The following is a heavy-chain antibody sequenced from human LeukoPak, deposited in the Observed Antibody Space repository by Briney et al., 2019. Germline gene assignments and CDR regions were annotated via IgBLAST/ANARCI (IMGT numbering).Heavy chain of an antibody. CDR3: ARGKDYSSTLFDY. V-gene: IGHV4-59*01. Sequence: SETLSLTCTVSGGSISSYYWSWIRQPPGKGLEWIGYIYYSGSTNYNPSLKSRVTIPVDTSKNQFSLELGSVTAADTAVYYCARGKDYSSTLFDYWGQGTLVTVSS. D-gene: IGHD6-19*01. CDR1: GGSISSYY. J-gene: IGHJ4*02. CDR2: IYYSGST.